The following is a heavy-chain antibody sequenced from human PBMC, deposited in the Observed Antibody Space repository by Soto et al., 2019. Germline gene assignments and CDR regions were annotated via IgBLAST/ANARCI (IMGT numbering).Heavy chain of an antibody. D-gene: IGHD3-10*01. J-gene: IGHJ6*02. CDR2: ISYDGSNK. CDR1: GFTFSSYS. V-gene: IGHV3-30-3*01. Sequence: LRLSGAASGFTFSSYSMHWVRQAPGKGLEWVAVISYDGSNKYYADSLNGRFTISRYNSKNTLYLQMNSLRAEHTAVYYCARDMKFPRGYYYGMDVWGQGTTVTASS. CDR3: ARDMKFPRGYYYGMDV.